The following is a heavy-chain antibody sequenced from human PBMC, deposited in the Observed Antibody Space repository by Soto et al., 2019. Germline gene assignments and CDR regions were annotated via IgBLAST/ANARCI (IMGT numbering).Heavy chain of an antibody. V-gene: IGHV1-18*01. J-gene: IGHJ3*02. CDR2: ISAYNGNT. D-gene: IGHD3-22*01. CDR1: GYTFTSYG. Sequence: VASVKVSCKASGYTFTSYGISWVRQAPGQGLEWMGWISAYNGNTNYAQKLQGRVTMTTDTSTSTAYMELRSLRSDDTAVYYCARHIRGYYYDSSGYLSYDAFDIWGQGTMVTVSS. CDR3: ARHIRGYYYDSSGYLSYDAFDI.